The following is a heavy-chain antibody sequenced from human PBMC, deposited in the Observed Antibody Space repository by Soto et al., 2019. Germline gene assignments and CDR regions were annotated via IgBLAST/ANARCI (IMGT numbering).Heavy chain of an antibody. CDR1: GFPFSSYW. CDR2: IKEDGSDK. CDR3: VGVSLTGS. J-gene: IGHJ5*02. D-gene: IGHD3-9*01. V-gene: IGHV3-7*01. Sequence: EVHLVDSGGGLVQPGGSLRLSCVASGFPFSSYWMSWVRQAPGKGLEWVANIKEDGSDKYYVDSVKGRFTISRDNAKNSLYLQMNRLRAEDTVVTYCVGVSLTGSWGQGTLVAVSS.